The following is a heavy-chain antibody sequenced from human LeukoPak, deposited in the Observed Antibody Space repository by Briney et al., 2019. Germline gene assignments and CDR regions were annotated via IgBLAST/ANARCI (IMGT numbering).Heavy chain of an antibody. V-gene: IGHV4-59*01. D-gene: IGHD6-13*01. J-gene: IGHJ3*02. Sequence: SETLSLTCTVSGGSISGYYWNWIRQPPGKGLEWIGYIYYSGSTNYNPSLKSRVTMSIGTSKNQFSLKLSSVTAADTAVYYCARGIYSSDAFDIWGQGTMVTVSS. CDR2: IYYSGST. CDR3: ARGIYSSDAFDI. CDR1: GGSISGYY.